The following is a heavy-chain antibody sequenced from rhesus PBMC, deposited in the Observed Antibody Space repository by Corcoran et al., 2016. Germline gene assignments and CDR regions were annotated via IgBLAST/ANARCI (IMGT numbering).Heavy chain of an antibody. V-gene: IGHV5-20*01. D-gene: IGHD3-34*01. CDR3: AKGGWGDLFDY. CDR2: IDPGNSET. CDR1: GYSFTNYW. Sequence: EVQLVQSGAEVKRPVESLKISCKTSGYSFTNYWISRVGQMPGKGLEWMGTIDPGNSETSNNPSFRGQVTISADKSISTAYLQWSRLKASDTATYYCAKGGWGDLFDYWGQGVLVTVSS. J-gene: IGHJ4*01.